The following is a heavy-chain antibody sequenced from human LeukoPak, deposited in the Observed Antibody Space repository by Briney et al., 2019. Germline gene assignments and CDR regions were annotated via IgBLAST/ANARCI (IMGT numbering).Heavy chain of an antibody. J-gene: IGHJ4*02. CDR1: GGSISSYY. V-gene: IGHV4-59*01. Sequence: SETLSLTCTVSGGSISSYYWSWIRQPPGKGLEWIGCIYYSGSTNYNPSLKSRVTISVDTSKNKFSLKLSSVTATDTAEYYCARSPSSSGYWGYFDYWGQGTLVTVSS. CDR2: IYYSGST. CDR3: ARSPSSSGYWGYFDY. D-gene: IGHD6-19*01.